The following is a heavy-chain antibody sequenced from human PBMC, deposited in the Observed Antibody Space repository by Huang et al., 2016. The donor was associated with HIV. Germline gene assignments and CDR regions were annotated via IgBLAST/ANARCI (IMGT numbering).Heavy chain of an antibody. Sequence: ELQLVQSGAEVKKPGESLKISCKGSENNFNTYWIGWVRQMPGKGLEWMGIIHPSDSDPRYSPSFRCQVTVSADKSINTAYLQWTYLKASDTAMYYCARWMSSGSYYYFDFWGQGTLVTVSS. J-gene: IGHJ4*02. CDR2: IHPSDSDP. D-gene: IGHD1-26*01. CDR3: ARWMSSGSYYYFDF. CDR1: ENNFNTYW. V-gene: IGHV5-51*01.